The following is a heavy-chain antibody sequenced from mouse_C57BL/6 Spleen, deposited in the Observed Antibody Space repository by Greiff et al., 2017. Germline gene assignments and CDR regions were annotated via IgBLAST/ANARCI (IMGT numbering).Heavy chain of an antibody. CDR2: INPNNGGT. CDR3: AREEGWYFDV. J-gene: IGHJ1*03. CDR1: GYTFTDYN. Sequence: VQLQQSGPELVKPGASVKIPCKASGYTFTDYNMDWVKQSHGKSLEWIGDINPNNGGTIYNQKFKGKATLTVDKSSSTAYMELRSLTSEDTAVYYCAREEGWYFDVWGTGTTVTVSS. V-gene: IGHV1-18*01.